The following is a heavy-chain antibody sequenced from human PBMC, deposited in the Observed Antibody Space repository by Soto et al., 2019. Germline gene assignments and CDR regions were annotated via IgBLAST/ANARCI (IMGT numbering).Heavy chain of an antibody. J-gene: IGHJ6*03. D-gene: IGHD6-13*01. CDR3: ARGRIAAAGPLPIDYYYYYYMDV. V-gene: IGHV3-53*04. CDR1: GFTVSSNY. CDR2: IYSGGST. Sequence: GGSLRLSCAASGFTVSSNYMSWVRQAPGKGLEWVSVIYSGGSTYYADSVKGRFTISRHNSKNTLYLQMNSLRAEDTAVYYCARGRIAAAGPLPIDYYYYYYMDVWGKGTTVTVSS.